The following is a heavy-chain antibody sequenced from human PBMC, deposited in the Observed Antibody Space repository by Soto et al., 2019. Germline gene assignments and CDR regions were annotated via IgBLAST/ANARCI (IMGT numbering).Heavy chain of an antibody. Sequence: QITLKESGPTQVKPTQTLTLTCTVSGFSLSSSGVGVGWIRQPPGKALEWLRLIYWDDDKRYSPSRKTRLTVTRDTSKNQVVLTMTDMDPADTATYYCARSDSATGTTFGYWGQGILVTVPS. D-gene: IGHD1-1*01. CDR3: ARSDSATGTTFGY. CDR2: IYWDDDK. CDR1: GFSLSSSGVG. J-gene: IGHJ4*02. V-gene: IGHV2-5*02.